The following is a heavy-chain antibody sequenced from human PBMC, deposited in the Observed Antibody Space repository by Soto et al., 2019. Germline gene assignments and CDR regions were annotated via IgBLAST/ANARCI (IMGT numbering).Heavy chain of an antibody. V-gene: IGHV1-69*12. J-gene: IGHJ2*01. CDR2: IIPIFGTT. CDR3: ARVLHSSGYYFDWYFNL. D-gene: IGHD3-22*01. Sequence: QVQLVQSGAEVKKPGSSVKVSCKASGGTFSSYGIAWVRQAPGQGLEWMGGIIPIFGTTNYAQKFQGRVTITADESTSTAYMEVSSLRSEDTAVYYCARVLHSSGYYFDWYFNLWGRGTLVTFSS. CDR1: GGTFSSYG.